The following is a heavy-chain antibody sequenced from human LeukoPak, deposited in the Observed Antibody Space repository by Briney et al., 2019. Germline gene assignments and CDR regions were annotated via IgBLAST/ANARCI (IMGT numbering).Heavy chain of an antibody. V-gene: IGHV3-30*02. J-gene: IGHJ4*02. D-gene: IGHD2/OR15-2a*01. CDR1: GFTFISYG. Sequence: GGSLRLSCAASGFTFISYGMHWVRQAPGKGLEWVTFIRYDGSNKYYADSVKGRFIISRDNSKNTLYLQMNSLRAEDTAVYYCARNFRVWGQGTLVTVSS. CDR2: IRYDGSNK. CDR3: ARNFRV.